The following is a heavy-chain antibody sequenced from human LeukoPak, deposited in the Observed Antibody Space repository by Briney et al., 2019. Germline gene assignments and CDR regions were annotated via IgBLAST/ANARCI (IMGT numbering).Heavy chain of an antibody. Sequence: PSQTLSLTCTVSGGSISSGNYYWSWIRQPAGKGLEWIGRIYTSGSTNYNPSLKSRVTISVDTPKNQFSLKLSSVSAADTAVYYCARVVRVCATNCYGGPDALGIWGQGTMVTVSS. D-gene: IGHD2-2*01. V-gene: IGHV4-61*02. CDR2: IYTSGST. J-gene: IGHJ3*02. CDR1: GGSISSGNYY. CDR3: ARVVRVCATNCYGGPDALGI.